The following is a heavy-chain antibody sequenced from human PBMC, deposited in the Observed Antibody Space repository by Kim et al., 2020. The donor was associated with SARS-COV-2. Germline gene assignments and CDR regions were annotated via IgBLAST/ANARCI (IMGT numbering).Heavy chain of an antibody. V-gene: IGHV3-13*04. CDR3: ARDQIEVAGTSYYGMDV. J-gene: IGHJ6*02. CDR2: IGTAGDT. CDR1: GFTFSSYD. Sequence: GGSLRLSCAASGFTFSSYDMHWVRQATGKGLEWVSAIGTAGDTYYPGSVKGRFTISRENAKNSLYLQMNSLRAGDTAVYYCARDQIEVAGTSYYGMDVWGPGTTVTVSS. D-gene: IGHD6-19*01.